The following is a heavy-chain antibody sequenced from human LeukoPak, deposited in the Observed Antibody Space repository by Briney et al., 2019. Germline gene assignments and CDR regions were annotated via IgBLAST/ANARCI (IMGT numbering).Heavy chain of an antibody. J-gene: IGHJ4*02. V-gene: IGHV3-48*03. CDR3: ANSLHCTSHCAIDY. D-gene: IGHD2-2*01. CDR2: ISSSGSTI. Sequence: GGSLRLSCAASGFTFSNYEMNWVRQAPGKGLEWVSYISSSGSTIYYADSVKGRFTTSRDNAKNSLYLQMNSLRAEDTALYYCANSLHCTSHCAIDYWGQGTLVTVSS. CDR1: GFTFSNYE.